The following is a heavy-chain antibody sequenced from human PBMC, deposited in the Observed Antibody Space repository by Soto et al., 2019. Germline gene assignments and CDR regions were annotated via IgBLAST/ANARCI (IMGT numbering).Heavy chain of an antibody. CDR2: INAGNGNT. V-gene: IGHV1-3*01. CDR1: GYTFTSYA. J-gene: IGHJ6*02. Sequence: ASVKVSCKASGYTFTSYAMHWVRQAPGQRLEWVGWINAGNGNTKYSQKFQGRVTITRDTSASTAYMELSSLRSEDTAVYYCARGGGKWTAHYYGMDVWGQGTTVTVSS. D-gene: IGHD2-15*01. CDR3: ARGGGKWTAHYYGMDV.